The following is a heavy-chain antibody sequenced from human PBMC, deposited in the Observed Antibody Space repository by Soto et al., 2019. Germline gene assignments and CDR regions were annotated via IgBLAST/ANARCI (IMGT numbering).Heavy chain of an antibody. Sequence: TISHTWSVADGSSGSYCGSWIRKPPGKGLEWIGYIYYSGSTNYNPSLKSRVTISVDTSKNQFSLKLSSVTAADTAVYYCGRAPRGNFVYAPYFAYRGKGTLVTVSS. CDR2: IYYSGST. D-gene: IGHD3-16*01. CDR3: GRAPRGNFVYAPYFAY. V-gene: IGHV4-59*01. J-gene: IGHJ4*02. CDR1: DGSSGSYC.